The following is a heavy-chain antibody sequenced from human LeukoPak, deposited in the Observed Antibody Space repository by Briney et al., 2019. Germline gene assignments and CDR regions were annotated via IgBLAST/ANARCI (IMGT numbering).Heavy chain of an antibody. Sequence: SQTLSLTCAVSGGSISSGGYSWSWIRQPPGKGLEWIGYIYHSGSTYYNPSLKSRVTISVDRSKNQFSLKLSSVTAADTAVYYCARSIAAAGYGMDVWGKGTTVTVSS. CDR1: GGSISSGGYS. J-gene: IGHJ6*04. D-gene: IGHD6-13*01. CDR2: IYHSGST. CDR3: ARSIAAAGYGMDV. V-gene: IGHV4-30-2*01.